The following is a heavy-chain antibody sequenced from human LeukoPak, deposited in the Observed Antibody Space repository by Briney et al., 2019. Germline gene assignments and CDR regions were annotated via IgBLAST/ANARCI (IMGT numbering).Heavy chain of an antibody. CDR2: VYYTGTS. CDR1: GDSVSSHY. CDR3: ARYSNHVDYFDS. D-gene: IGHD4-11*01. V-gene: IGHV4-59*02. Sequence: SENLSLTCTVSGDSVSSHYWGWIRQPPGKGLEWIAYVYYTGTSNYNPSLKSRVTMSIDTSKNQFSLKLISVTAADTAVYYCARYSNHVDYFDSWGQGTLVTVSS. J-gene: IGHJ4*02.